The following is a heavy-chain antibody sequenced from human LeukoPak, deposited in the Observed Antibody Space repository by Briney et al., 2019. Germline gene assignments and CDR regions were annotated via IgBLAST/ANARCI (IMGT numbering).Heavy chain of an antibody. J-gene: IGHJ4*02. Sequence: PSETLSLTCTVSGGSISSSSYYWGWIRQPPGKGLEWIGSIYYSGSTYYNPSLKSRVTISVDTSKNQLSLKLSSMTAADTAVYYCTSQEGGWNYFDYWGQGTLVTVSS. D-gene: IGHD6-19*01. CDR2: IYYSGST. V-gene: IGHV4-39*07. CDR3: TSQEGGWNYFDY. CDR1: GGSISSSSYY.